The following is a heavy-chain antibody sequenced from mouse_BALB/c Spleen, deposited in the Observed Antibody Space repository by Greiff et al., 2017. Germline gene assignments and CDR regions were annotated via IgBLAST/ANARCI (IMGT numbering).Heavy chain of an antibody. J-gene: IGHJ3*01. CDR1: GYTFTDYV. CDR2: IYPGSGST. Sequence: QVQLKQSGPELVKPGASVKMSCKASGYTFTDYVISWVKQRTGQGLEWIGEIYPGSGSTYYNEKFKGKATLTADKSSNTAYMQLSSLTSEDSAVYFCARGSRWFAYWGQGTLVTVSA. V-gene: IGHV1-77*01. CDR3: ARGSRWFAY.